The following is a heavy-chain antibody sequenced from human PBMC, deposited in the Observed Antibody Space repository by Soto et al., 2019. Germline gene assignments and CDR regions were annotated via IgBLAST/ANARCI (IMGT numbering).Heavy chain of an antibody. CDR1: GGSISSGDYY. D-gene: IGHD3-3*01. CDR2: IYYAGST. Sequence: SETLSLTCTVSGGSISSGDYYWSWIRQPPGKGLEWIGYIYYAGSTTYNPSHKSRVTISLDTSKNQFSLELSSVTAADTAVYYCARLGGYYQALTAWGQGTLVTVS. CDR3: ARLGGYYQALTA. V-gene: IGHV4-61*08. J-gene: IGHJ5*02.